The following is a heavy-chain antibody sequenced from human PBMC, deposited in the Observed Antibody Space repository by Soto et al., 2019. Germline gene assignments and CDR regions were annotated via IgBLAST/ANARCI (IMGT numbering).Heavy chain of an antibody. V-gene: IGHV3-30-3*01. J-gene: IGHJ6*02. Sequence: ALSLSCAASGFTFSSYAMHWVRQAPGKGLEWVAVISYDGSNKYYADSVKGRFTISRDNSRNTLYLQMNSLRAEDTAVYYCERAQGGYYDSSPMDVWGQGTTVTVSS. CDR1: GFTFSSYA. D-gene: IGHD3-22*01. CDR3: ERAQGGYYDSSPMDV. CDR2: ISYDGSNK.